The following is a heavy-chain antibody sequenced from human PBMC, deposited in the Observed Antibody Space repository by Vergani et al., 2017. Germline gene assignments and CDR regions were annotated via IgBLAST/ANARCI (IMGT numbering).Heavy chain of an antibody. J-gene: IGHJ4*02. Sequence: QVQLVESGGGVVQPGRSLRLSCAASGFTFSSYAMHWVRQAPGKGLEWVAVISYDGSNKYYADSVKGRFTISRDNSKNTLYLQMNSLRAEDTAVYYCAXELPFRHYYDSSGYYDYWGQGTLVTVSS. CDR1: GFTFSSYA. CDR3: AXELPFRHYYDSSGYYDY. V-gene: IGHV3-30*01. D-gene: IGHD3-22*01. CDR2: ISYDGSNK.